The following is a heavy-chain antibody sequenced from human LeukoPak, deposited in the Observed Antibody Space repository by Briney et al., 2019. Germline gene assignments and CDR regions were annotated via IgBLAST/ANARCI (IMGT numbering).Heavy chain of an antibody. V-gene: IGHV4-39*07. Sequence: SETLSLTCSVSGGSTRSNTDHWDWVRQPPGKGLEWIGSMFYSGRTYYTASLKSRVTISVDTSKNQFSLKLSSVTAADTAVYYCARDRAWEAYDILTGYFGWFDPWGQGTLVTVSS. CDR3: ARDRAWEAYDILTGYFGWFDP. J-gene: IGHJ5*02. D-gene: IGHD3-9*01. CDR1: GGSTRSNTDH. CDR2: MFYSGRT.